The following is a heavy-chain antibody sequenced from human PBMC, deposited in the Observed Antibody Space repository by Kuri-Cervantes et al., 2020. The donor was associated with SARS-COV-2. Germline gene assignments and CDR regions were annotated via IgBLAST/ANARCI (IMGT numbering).Heavy chain of an antibody. D-gene: IGHD3-3*01. V-gene: IGHV3-23*01. Sequence: GGSLRLSCVASGFSFSTYGMSWVRQAPGKGLEWVSSITGSADGGNTYHAESVKGRLTISRDNSKSTLFLQMSSLRAEDTAMYYCANHYDGTYPIWGRGTLVTVSS. CDR1: GFSFSTYG. CDR2: ITGSADGGNT. CDR3: ANHYDGTYPI. J-gene: IGHJ4*02.